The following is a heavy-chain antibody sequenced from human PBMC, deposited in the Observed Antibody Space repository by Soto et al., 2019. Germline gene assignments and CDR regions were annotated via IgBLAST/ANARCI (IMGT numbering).Heavy chain of an antibody. Sequence: GGSLRLSCAASGFTFSSYWMSWVRQAPGKGLEWVANIKQDGSEKYYVDSVKGRFTISRDNAKNSLYLQMNSLRAEDTAVYYCARRKGLLGYCSSTSCYFAFDIWGQGTMVTFSS. CDR1: GFTFSSYW. D-gene: IGHD2-2*01. CDR3: ARRKGLLGYCSSTSCYFAFDI. V-gene: IGHV3-7*01. CDR2: IKQDGSEK. J-gene: IGHJ3*02.